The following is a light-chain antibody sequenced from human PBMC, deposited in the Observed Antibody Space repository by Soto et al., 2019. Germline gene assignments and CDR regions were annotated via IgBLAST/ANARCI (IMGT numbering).Light chain of an antibody. Sequence: EIVLTQSPGTLSLSPGERATLSCRASQSVSSSYLAWYQKKPGQAPRLLIYVASSRATGIPDRFSGSGSGTDFTLTISRLEPEDFAVYSCQQFGNSPPYTFGQGTKLEIK. CDR3: QQFGNSPPYT. J-gene: IGKJ2*01. CDR1: QSVSSSY. V-gene: IGKV3-20*01. CDR2: VAS.